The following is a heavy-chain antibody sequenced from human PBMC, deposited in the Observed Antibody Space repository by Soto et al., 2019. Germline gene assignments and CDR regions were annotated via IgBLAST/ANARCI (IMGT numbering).Heavy chain of an antibody. V-gene: IGHV3-30-3*01. J-gene: IGHJ6*02. D-gene: IGHD3-22*01. Sequence: SLRLSCAASGFTFSSYAMHWVRQAPGKGLEWVAVISYDGSNKYYADSVKGRFTISRDNSKNTLYLQMNSLRAEDTAVYYCARDYYYDSSGYYSGYYYYGMDVWGQGTTVTVSS. CDR3: ARDYYYDSSGYYSGYYYYGMDV. CDR2: ISYDGSNK. CDR1: GFTFSSYA.